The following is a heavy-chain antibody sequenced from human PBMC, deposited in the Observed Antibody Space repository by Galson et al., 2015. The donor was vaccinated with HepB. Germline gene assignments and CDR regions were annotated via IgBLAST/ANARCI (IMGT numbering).Heavy chain of an antibody. D-gene: IGHD6-13*01. Sequence: SLRLSCAASGFTFDDYAMHWVRQAPGKGLEWVSGISWNSGSIGYADSVKGRFTISRDNAKNSLYLQMNSLRAEDTALYYCAKGLGSSWYLLIDYWGQGTLVTVSS. J-gene: IGHJ4*02. V-gene: IGHV3-9*01. CDR2: ISWNSGSI. CDR3: AKGLGSSWYLLIDY. CDR1: GFTFDDYA.